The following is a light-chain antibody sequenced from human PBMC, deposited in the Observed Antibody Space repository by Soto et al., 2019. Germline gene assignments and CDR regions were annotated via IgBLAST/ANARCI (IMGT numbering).Light chain of an antibody. V-gene: IGKV3-15*01. Sequence: EIVMTQSPATLSVSPGERATLSCRVSQSVSSNLAWYQQKPGQAPRLLIYGASTRATGIPARFSGSGSGTEFTLTIYSLQSEDFAVYYCQQYDNWPRTFGQGTKVEIK. J-gene: IGKJ1*01. CDR2: GAS. CDR3: QQYDNWPRT. CDR1: QSVSSN.